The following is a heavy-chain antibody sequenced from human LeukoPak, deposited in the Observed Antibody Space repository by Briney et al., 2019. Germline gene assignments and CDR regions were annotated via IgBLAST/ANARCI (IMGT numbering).Heavy chain of an antibody. CDR1: GLTFSSYA. D-gene: IGHD3-22*01. Sequence: GGSLRLSCAASGLTFSSYAMTWVRQAPGKGLEWVSGISGSGGTTYYADSVKGRFTISRDNSKNTLYLQMNSLRVEDTTVYYCAKGGRWDYYDSSHWGQGTMVTVSS. CDR2: ISGSGGTT. J-gene: IGHJ3*01. V-gene: IGHV3-23*01. CDR3: AKGGRWDYYDSSH.